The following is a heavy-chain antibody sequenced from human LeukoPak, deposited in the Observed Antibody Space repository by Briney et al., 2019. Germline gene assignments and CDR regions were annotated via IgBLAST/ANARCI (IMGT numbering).Heavy chain of an antibody. CDR2: INHSGST. J-gene: IGHJ4*02. V-gene: IGHV4-34*01. CDR3: ARGRGVVGATDSDY. CDR1: GGSFSGYY. D-gene: IGHD1-26*01. Sequence: PSETLSLTCAVYGGSFSGYYWSWIRQPPGKGLEWIGEINHSGSTNYNPSLKSRVTISVDTSKNQFSLKLSSVTAADTAVYYCARGRGVVGATDSDYWGQGTLVTVSS.